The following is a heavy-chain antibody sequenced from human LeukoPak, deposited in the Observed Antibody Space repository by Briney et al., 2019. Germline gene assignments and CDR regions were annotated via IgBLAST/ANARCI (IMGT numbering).Heavy chain of an antibody. D-gene: IGHD3-10*01. V-gene: IGHV4-61*01. CDR1: GGSVSSGNYY. CDR2: IYYSGST. J-gene: IGHJ4*02. CDR3: ARKENVYYYFDY. Sequence: SETLSLTCTVSGGSVSSGNYYWSWIRQPPGKGLEWIGYIYYSGSTNYNPSLKSRVTISVDTSKNQFSLKLSSVTAADTAVYYCARKENVYYYFDYWGQGTLVTVSS.